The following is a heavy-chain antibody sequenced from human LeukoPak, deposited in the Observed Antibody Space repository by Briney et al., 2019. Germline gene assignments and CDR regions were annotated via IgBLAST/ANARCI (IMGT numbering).Heavy chain of an antibody. CDR2: IYYSGST. CDR1: GGSISSSIYY. D-gene: IGHD3-22*01. CDR3: ARSVRQVVSTFDY. Sequence: PSETLSLTCAVSGGSISSSIYYWGWIRQPPGKGLEWIGSIYYSGSTYYNPSLKSRVTISVDTSKNQFSLKLSSVTAADTAVYYCARSVRQVVSTFDYWGQGTLVTDS. V-gene: IGHV4-39*01. J-gene: IGHJ4*02.